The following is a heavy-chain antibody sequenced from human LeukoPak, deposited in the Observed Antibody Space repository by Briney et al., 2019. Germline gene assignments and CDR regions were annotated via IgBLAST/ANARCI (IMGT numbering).Heavy chain of an antibody. Sequence: GGSLRLSCAASGFTFSSYWMCWVRQAPGKGLEWVANIKQGGGEKYYVDSVKGRFTISRDNAKNSLYLQMNSLRAEDTAVYYCARGENSDFWSGFYTHSDYWGQGTLVTVSS. CDR2: IKQGGGEK. V-gene: IGHV3-7*01. CDR1: GFTFSSYW. D-gene: IGHD3-3*01. J-gene: IGHJ4*02. CDR3: ARGENSDFWSGFYTHSDY.